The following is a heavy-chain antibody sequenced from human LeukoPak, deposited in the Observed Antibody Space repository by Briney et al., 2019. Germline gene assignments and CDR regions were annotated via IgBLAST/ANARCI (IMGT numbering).Heavy chain of an antibody. J-gene: IGHJ4*02. D-gene: IGHD3-10*01. CDR1: GFTFSSYA. Sequence: GGSLRLSCAASGFTFSSYAMSWVRQAPGKGLEWVSAVSGSGGSTYYADSVKGRFTISRDNSKNTLYLQMNSLRAEDTAVYYCAKDRDGSGSYSDRWGQGTLVTVSS. CDR2: VSGSGGST. V-gene: IGHV3-23*01. CDR3: AKDRDGSGSYSDR.